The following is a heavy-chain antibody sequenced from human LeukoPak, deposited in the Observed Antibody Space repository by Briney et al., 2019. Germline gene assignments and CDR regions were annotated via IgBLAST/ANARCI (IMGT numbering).Heavy chain of an antibody. CDR2: INPSGGST. D-gene: IGHD2-15*01. J-gene: IGHJ4*02. Sequence: ASVKVSCKASGYTFTTYYMHWVRQAPGQGLEWMGIINPSGGSTSYAQKFQGRVTMTRDTSRGTVYMQLSSLRSEDTAVYYCARDPGSDCSGGSCYLDYWGQGALVTVSS. CDR1: GYTFTTYY. V-gene: IGHV1-46*01. CDR3: ARDPGSDCSGGSCYLDY.